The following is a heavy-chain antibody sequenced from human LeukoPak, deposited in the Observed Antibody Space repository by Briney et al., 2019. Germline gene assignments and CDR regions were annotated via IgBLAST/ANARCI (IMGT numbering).Heavy chain of an antibody. Sequence: SETLSLTCTVSGGSISIYYWSWVRQPAGKGLEWIGRIYTSGSTNYNPSLKSRVTMSVDTSKNQFSLKLSSVTAADTAVYYCARGPGYGQANFDYWGQGTLVTVSS. CDR3: ARGPGYGQANFDY. J-gene: IGHJ4*02. D-gene: IGHD5-18*01. CDR1: GGSISIYY. V-gene: IGHV4-4*07. CDR2: IYTSGST.